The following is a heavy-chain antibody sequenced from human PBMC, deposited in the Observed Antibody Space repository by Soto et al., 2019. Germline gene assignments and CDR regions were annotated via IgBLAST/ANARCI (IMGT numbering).Heavy chain of an antibody. D-gene: IGHD1-20*01. CDR2: INPNSGGT. CDR3: ARYMKSGYYFDY. V-gene: IGHV1-2*04. CDR1: GYPFTGYY. Sequence: GSVKVSFKACGYPFTGYYMHLVRQAPGQGLEWMGWINPNSGGTNYAQKFQGWVTMTRDTSISTAYMELSRLRSDDTAVYYCARYMKSGYYFDYWGQGTMVTVSS. J-gene: IGHJ4*02.